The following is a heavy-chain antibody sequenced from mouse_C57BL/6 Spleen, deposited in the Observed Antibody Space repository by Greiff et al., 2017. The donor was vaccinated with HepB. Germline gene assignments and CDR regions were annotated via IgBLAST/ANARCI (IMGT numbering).Heavy chain of an antibody. V-gene: IGHV1-81*01. J-gene: IGHJ2*01. CDR3: AREVVTTVVAPFDY. Sequence: QVQLKESGAELARPGASVKLSCKASGYTFTSYGISWVKQRTGQGLEWIGEIYPRSGNTYYNEKFKGKATLTADKSSSTAYMELRSLTSEDSAVYSCAREVVTTVVAPFDYWGQGTTLTVSS. CDR2: IYPRSGNT. CDR1: GYTFTSYG. D-gene: IGHD1-1*01.